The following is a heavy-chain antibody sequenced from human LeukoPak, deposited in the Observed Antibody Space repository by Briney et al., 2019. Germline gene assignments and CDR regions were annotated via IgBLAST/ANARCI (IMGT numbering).Heavy chain of an antibody. CDR2: IYYSGST. CDR1: GGSISSYY. Sequence: SETLSLTCTVSGGSISSYYWSWIRQPPGKGLEWIGSIYYSGSTYYNPSLKSRVTISVDTSKNQFPLKLSSVTAADTAVYYCARDGGYNYGPYDYWGQGTLVTVSS. V-gene: IGHV4-39*06. D-gene: IGHD5-24*01. CDR3: ARDGGYNYGPYDY. J-gene: IGHJ4*02.